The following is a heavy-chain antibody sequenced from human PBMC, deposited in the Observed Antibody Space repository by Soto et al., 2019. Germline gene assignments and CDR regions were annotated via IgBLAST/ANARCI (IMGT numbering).Heavy chain of an antibody. CDR3: AGDFEWERVELRLYFQGMDI. CDR2: ISAYSGHT. J-gene: IGHJ6*02. CDR1: GFTFTDYR. Sequence: QVQLVQSGGEVKKPGASVKVSCQASGFTFTDYRISWVRQAPGHRLEWMGWISAYSGHTNYAQHLQGRVSMTTDTPTSTAYMELRSLTSNATAVYYCAGDFEWERVELRLYFQGMDIWGRGTSITVTS. V-gene: IGHV1-18*01. D-gene: IGHD1-26*01.